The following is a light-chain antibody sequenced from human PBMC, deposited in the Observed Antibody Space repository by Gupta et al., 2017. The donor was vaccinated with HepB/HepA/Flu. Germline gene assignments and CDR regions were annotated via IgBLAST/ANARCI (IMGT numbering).Light chain of an antibody. V-gene: IGKV1-39*01. CDR2: AAS. CDR3: QQSYSTLRT. Sequence: DIHMTQSPSPLSASVGDRVTITCRASQSISSYLNWYQQKPGKAPKLLIYAASSLQSGVPSRFSGSGSGTDFTLTISSLQPEDFATYYCQQSYSTLRTFGQGTKVEIK. J-gene: IGKJ1*01. CDR1: QSISSY.